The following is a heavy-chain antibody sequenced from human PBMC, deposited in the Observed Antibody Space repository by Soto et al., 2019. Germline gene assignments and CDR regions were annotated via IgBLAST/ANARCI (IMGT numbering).Heavy chain of an antibody. CDR1: GGSFSSYY. Sequence: PSETLSLTCAVYGGSFSSYYWSWIRQPPGKGLEWIGEINHSGSTNYNPSLKRRVTISVHTSNNHFSLKLSSVTAADTAVYYCASRGRYCSGGSCYSLVRYYYYYGMDVWGQGTTVTVSS. D-gene: IGHD2-15*01. CDR3: ASRGRYCSGGSCYSLVRYYYYYGMDV. V-gene: IGHV4-34*01. CDR2: INHSGST. J-gene: IGHJ6*02.